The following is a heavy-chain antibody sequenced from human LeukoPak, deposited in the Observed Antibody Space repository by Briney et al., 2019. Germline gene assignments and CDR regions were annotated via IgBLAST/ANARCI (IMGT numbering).Heavy chain of an antibody. D-gene: IGHD3-22*01. J-gene: IGHJ3*02. V-gene: IGHV4-38-2*01. Sequence: PSETLSLTCGVSGYSISSGYYWCCIRQPPARGLQWIGTIYHTGSTYYKPSLKSRVTISVDTSKNQFSLKLSSVTAGDPAVYYCARTYYYDSSGYYFPGAFAIWGQGTMVTVSS. CDR2: IYHTGST. CDR3: ARTYYYDSSGYYFPGAFAI. CDR1: GYSISSGYY.